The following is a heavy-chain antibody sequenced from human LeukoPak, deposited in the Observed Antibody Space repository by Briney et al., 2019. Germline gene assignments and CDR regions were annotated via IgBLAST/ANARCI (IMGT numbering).Heavy chain of an antibody. CDR1: GFSFSSYG. Sequence: GRSLRLSCAASGFSFSSYGMHWVRQAPGKGLEWVAVIWYDGSKKYYADSVKGRFIISRDNSRNTLYLQMNSLRVEDTTVYYCARYSIPLAESYYHHYGLDVWGQGTTVSVSS. CDR3: ARYSIPLAESYYHHYGLDV. J-gene: IGHJ6*02. V-gene: IGHV3-33*01. D-gene: IGHD2/OR15-2a*01. CDR2: IWYDGSKK.